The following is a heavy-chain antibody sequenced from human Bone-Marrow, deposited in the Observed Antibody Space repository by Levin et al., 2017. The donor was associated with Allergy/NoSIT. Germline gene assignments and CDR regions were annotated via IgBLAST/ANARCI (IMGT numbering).Heavy chain of an antibody. D-gene: IGHD3-22*01. CDR3: AREVLRGAYYDSGASNHFDH. CDR1: GFTFTRFF. CDR2: INPNSEST. Sequence: EASVKVSCKASGFTFTRFFIHWVRQAPGQGLEWMGIINPNSESTAYAQKFQGRATLTRDTSTSTVFLDMSTLRSEDTAVYYCAREVLRGAYYDSGASNHFDHWGQGTLVTVSS. V-gene: IGHV1-46*01. J-gene: IGHJ4*02.